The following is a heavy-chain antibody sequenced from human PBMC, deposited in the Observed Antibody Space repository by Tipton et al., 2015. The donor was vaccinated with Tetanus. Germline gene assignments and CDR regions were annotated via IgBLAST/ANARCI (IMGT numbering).Heavy chain of an antibody. CDR2: SHYSGST. Sequence: TLSLTCTVSGGSVSGGDYHWSWIRQPPGKGLEWIGYSHYSGSTSSNPSLKSRVTISLDTSKNRFSLKLTSVTAADTAAYYCASRGYSGRRQIEDYWGQGTLVTVSS. D-gene: IGHD5-12*01. V-gene: IGHV4-61*08. CDR1: GGSVSGGDYH. CDR3: ASRGYSGRRQIEDY. J-gene: IGHJ4*02.